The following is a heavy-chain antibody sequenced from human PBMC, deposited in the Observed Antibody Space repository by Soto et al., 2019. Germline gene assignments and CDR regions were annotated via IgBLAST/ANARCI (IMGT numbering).Heavy chain of an antibody. J-gene: IGHJ4*02. Sequence: SETLSLTCTVSGGSISSYYWSWIRQPPGKGLEWIGYIYYSGSTNYNPSLKSRVTFSVDTSKNQFSLKLSSLTAADTAVYYCARERTGFDYWGQGTLVTVSS. CDR1: GGSISSYY. CDR3: ARERTGFDY. V-gene: IGHV4-59*01. CDR2: IYYSGST. D-gene: IGHD3-10*01.